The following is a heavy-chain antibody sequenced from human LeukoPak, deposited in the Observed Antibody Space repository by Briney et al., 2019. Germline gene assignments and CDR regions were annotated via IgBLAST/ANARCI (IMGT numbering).Heavy chain of an antibody. CDR2: IKQDGSEK. V-gene: IGHV3-7*01. CDR3: ARDSRALPS. J-gene: IGHJ4*02. CDR1: GFTFSGYW. Sequence: GGSLRLSCAASGFTFSGYWMHWVRQAPGKGLEWVANIKQDGSEKHFADSVKGRFTISRDNAENSLYLQMNSLRADDAAMYYCARDSRALPSWGQGTLVRVFS.